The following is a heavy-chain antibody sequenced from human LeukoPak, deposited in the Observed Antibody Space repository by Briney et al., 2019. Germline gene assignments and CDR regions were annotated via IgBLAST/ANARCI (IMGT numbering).Heavy chain of an antibody. CDR2: ISGSGGST. CDR3: AKDQLWLNYFDY. V-gene: IGHV3-23*01. Sequence: PGGSLRLSCAASGFTFSSYAMSWVRQAPGKGLEWVSAISGSGGSTYFADSVKGRFTISRDNSKNSLYLLMNSLRAEDTAVYYCAKDQLWLNYFDYWGQGTLVTVSS. J-gene: IGHJ4*02. D-gene: IGHD5-18*01. CDR1: GFTFSSYA.